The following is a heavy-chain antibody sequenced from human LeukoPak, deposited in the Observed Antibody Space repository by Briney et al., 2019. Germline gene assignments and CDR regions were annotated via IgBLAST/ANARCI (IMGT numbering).Heavy chain of an antibody. CDR2: IYHSGST. CDR3: AREHKVVITTSPQRGFDY. J-gene: IGHJ4*02. CDR1: GGSISSGGYY. Sequence: PSQTLSLTCTVSGGSISSGGYYWSWIRQPPGKGLEWIGYIYHSGSTYYNPSLKSRVTISVDRSKNQFSLKLSSVTAADTAVYYCAREHKVVITTSPQRGFDYWGQGTLVTVSS. D-gene: IGHD3-22*01. V-gene: IGHV4-30-2*01.